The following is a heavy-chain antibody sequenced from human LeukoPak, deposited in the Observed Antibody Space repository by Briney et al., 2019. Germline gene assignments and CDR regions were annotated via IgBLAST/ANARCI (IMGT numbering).Heavy chain of an antibody. V-gene: IGHV3-30-3*01. Sequence: PGRSLRLSCAASGFTFSSYAMHWVRQAPGKGLEWVAVISYDGSNKYYADSVKGRFTISRDNSKNTLYLQMNSLRAEDTAVYYCARDGSGSYYRNYFDYWGQGTLVTVSS. D-gene: IGHD3-10*01. CDR2: ISYDGSNK. J-gene: IGHJ4*02. CDR3: ARDGSGSYYRNYFDY. CDR1: GFTFSSYA.